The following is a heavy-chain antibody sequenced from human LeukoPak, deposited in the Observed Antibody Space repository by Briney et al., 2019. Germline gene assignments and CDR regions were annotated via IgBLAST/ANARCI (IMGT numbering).Heavy chain of an antibody. Sequence: ASETLSLTCAVYGGSFSDYYWSWIRQPPGKGLEWIGEINHSGSTNYNPSLKSRVTISVDTSKNQFSLKLSSVTAADTAVYYCASQSSSPAGVYWGQGTLVTVSS. CDR1: GGSFSDYY. CDR2: INHSGST. V-gene: IGHV4-34*01. D-gene: IGHD6-19*01. J-gene: IGHJ4*02. CDR3: ASQSSSPAGVY.